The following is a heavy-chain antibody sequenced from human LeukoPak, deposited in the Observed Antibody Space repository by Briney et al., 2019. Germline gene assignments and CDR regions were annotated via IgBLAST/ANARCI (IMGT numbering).Heavy chain of an antibody. CDR2: ISYDGSNK. D-gene: IGHD3-16*01. J-gene: IGHJ4*02. Sequence: GGSLRLSCAASGFTFSSYAMHWVRQAPGKGLEGVAVISYDGSNKYYADSVKGRFTISRDNSKNTLYLQMNSLRAEDTAVYYCAREAYDYVWGSYGFDYWGQGTLVTVSS. CDR1: GFTFSSYA. CDR3: AREAYDYVWGSYGFDY. V-gene: IGHV3-30-3*01.